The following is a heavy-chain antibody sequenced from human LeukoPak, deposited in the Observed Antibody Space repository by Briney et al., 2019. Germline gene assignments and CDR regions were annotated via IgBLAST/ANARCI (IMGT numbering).Heavy chain of an antibody. V-gene: IGHV4-34*01. CDR2: INYSGDT. J-gene: IGHJ2*01. CDR1: GGSLTGYY. Sequence: PSETLSLTCAVSGGSLTGYYWNWIRQPPGKGLEWIGEINYSGDTRYNPSLKSRVTISTDTSENQFSLNLKSVTAADTAVYYCVRDWATTYWYFDLWGRGTLVTVSS. CDR3: VRDWATTYWYFDL. D-gene: IGHD1/OR15-1a*01.